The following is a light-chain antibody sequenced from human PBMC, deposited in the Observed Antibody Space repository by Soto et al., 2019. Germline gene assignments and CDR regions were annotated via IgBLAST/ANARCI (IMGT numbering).Light chain of an antibody. V-gene: IGLV4-69*01. CDR1: SGHSSYA. CDR2: LNSDGSH. Sequence: QSVLTQSPSASASLGASVKLTCTLSSGHSSYAIAWHQQQPEKGPRYLMKLNSDGSHSKGDGIPDRFSGSSSGAERYLTISSLQSEDEADYYCQTWGTGPRVFGGGTKVTV. J-gene: IGLJ2*01. CDR3: QTWGTGPRV.